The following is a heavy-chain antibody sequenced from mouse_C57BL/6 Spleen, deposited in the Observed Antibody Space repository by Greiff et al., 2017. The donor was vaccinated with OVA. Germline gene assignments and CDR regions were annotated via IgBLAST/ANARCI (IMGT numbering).Heavy chain of an antibody. J-gene: IGHJ2*01. V-gene: IGHV1-9*01. Sequence: QVQLKQSGAELMKPGASVKLSCKATGYTFTGYWIEWVKQRPGHGLEWIGEILPGSGSTNYNEKFTGKATFTADTSSNTAYMQLSSLTTEDSAIYDCAILKIRPIYYCDYWGQGTTLTVSS. CDR3: AILKIRPIYYCDY. D-gene: IGHD1-3*01. CDR1: GYTFTGYW. CDR2: ILPGSGST.